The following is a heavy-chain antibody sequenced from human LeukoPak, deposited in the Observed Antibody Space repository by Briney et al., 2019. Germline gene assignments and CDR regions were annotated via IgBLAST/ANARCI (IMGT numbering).Heavy chain of an antibody. CDR2: IYTSGST. J-gene: IGHJ6*03. V-gene: IGHV4-4*07. CDR1: SGSINSYF. CDR3: ARGSGYDPDYYYYYMDV. D-gene: IGHD5-12*01. Sequence: PETLSLTCTVSSGSINSYFWSWIRQPAGKGLEWIGRIYTSGSTNYNPSLKSRVTMSVDTSKNQFSLKLTSVTAADTAVYYCARGSGYDPDYYYYYMDVWGKGTTVTVSS.